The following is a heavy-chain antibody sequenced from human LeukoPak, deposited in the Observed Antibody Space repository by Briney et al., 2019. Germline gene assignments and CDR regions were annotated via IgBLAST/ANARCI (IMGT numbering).Heavy chain of an antibody. CDR2: IYYSGST. CDR3: ARIGHDSSGHGDWFDP. Sequence: PSETLSLTCTVSGGSISSSSYYWGWIRQPPGKGLEWIGSIYYSGSTYYNPSLKSRVTISVDTSKNQFSLKLSSVTAADTAVYYCARIGHDSSGHGDWFDPWGQGTLVTVSS. D-gene: IGHD3-22*01. V-gene: IGHV4-39*01. J-gene: IGHJ5*02. CDR1: GGSISSSSYY.